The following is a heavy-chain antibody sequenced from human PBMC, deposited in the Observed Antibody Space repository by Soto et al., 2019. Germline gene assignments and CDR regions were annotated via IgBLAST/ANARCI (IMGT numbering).Heavy chain of an antibody. J-gene: IGHJ5*02. Sequence: QLQLQESGSGLVKPSQTLSLTCAVSGGSISSGGYSWSWIRQPPGKGLEGIGYIYHSGSTYYNPSLKRRVTXSXXRSKNQFSLKLSSVTAADSAVYYRAREGAYNWFDPWGQGTLVTVSS. V-gene: IGHV4-30-2*01. CDR1: GGSISSGGYS. CDR3: AREGAYNWFDP. D-gene: IGHD3-16*01. CDR2: IYHSGST.